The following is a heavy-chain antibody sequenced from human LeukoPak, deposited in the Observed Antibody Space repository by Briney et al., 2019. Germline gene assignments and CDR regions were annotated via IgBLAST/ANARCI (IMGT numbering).Heavy chain of an antibody. CDR1: GGSISSYY. CDR3: ARQNPVRGVFDY. D-gene: IGHD3-10*01. J-gene: IGHJ4*02. V-gene: IGHV4-59*01. CDR2: IYYSGST. Sequence: SETLSLTCTVSGGSISSYYWSWIRQPPGKGLEWIGYIYYSGSTNYSPSLKSRVTISVDTSKNQFSLKLSSVTAADTAVYYCARQNPVRGVFDYWGQGTLVTVSS.